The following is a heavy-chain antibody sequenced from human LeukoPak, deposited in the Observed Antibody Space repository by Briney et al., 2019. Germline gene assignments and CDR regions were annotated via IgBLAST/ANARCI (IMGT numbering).Heavy chain of an antibody. CDR2: FGRSGSDT. V-gene: IGHV3-23*01. Sequence: GGSLRLSCAASGFTFSSYSMNWVRQAPGMGPEWVSTFGRSGSDTYYSDSVKGRLTILRDISRNTLYLQMNSLRDEDTAVYYCAKGSLGSWYYFDLWGQGTLVTVSS. D-gene: IGHD6-13*01. CDR1: GFTFSSYS. CDR3: AKGSLGSWYYFDL. J-gene: IGHJ4*02.